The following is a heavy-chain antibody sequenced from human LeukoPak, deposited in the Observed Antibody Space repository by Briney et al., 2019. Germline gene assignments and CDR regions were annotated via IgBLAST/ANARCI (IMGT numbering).Heavy chain of an antibody. CDR2: ISYDGSNK. V-gene: IGHV3-30-3*02. J-gene: IGHJ4*02. CDR1: GFTFSSYA. CDR3: AKYNWNWGYFDY. D-gene: IGHD1-7*01. Sequence: GGSLRLSCAASGFTFSSYAMHWVRQAPGKGLEWVAVISYDGSNKYYADSVKGRFTISRDNSKNTLYLQMNSLRAEDTAVYYWAKYNWNWGYFDYWGQGTLVIVSS.